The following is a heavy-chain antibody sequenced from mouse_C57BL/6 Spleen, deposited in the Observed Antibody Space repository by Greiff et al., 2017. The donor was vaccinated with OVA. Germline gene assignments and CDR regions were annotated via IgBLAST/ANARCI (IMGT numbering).Heavy chain of an antibody. CDR2: IHPNSGST. Sequence: QVQLKQPGAELVKPGASVKLSCKASGYTFTSYWMHWVKQRPGQGLEWIGMIHPNSGSTNYNEKFKSKATLTVDKSSSTAYMQLSSLTSEDSAVYYCARWLLLFYAMDYWGQGTSVTVSS. J-gene: IGHJ4*01. CDR1: GYTFTSYW. D-gene: IGHD2-3*01. CDR3: ARWLLLFYAMDY. V-gene: IGHV1-64*01.